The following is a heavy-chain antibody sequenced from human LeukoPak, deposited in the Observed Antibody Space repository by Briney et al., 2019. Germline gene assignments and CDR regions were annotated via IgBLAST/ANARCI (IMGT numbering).Heavy chain of an antibody. V-gene: IGHV3-53*01. CDR3: AREGYYYDSSGPPDV. CDR1: RFTVSSNY. J-gene: IGHJ6*04. Sequence: GGSLRLSCAASRFTVSSNYMSWVRQAPGKGLEWVSVIYSTYYADSVKGRFTISRDNSKNTLYLQMNSLRAEDTAVYYCAREGYYYDSSGPPDVWGKGTTVTVSS. CDR2: IYST. D-gene: IGHD3-22*01.